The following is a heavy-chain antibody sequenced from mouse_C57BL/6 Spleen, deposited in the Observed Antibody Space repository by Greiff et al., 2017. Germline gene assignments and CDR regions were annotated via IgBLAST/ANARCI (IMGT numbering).Heavy chain of an antibody. D-gene: IGHD2-4*01. V-gene: IGHV5-17*01. CDR2: ISSGSSSI. Sequence: EVQVVESGGGLVKPGGSLKLSCAASGFTFSDYGMHWVRQAPEKGLAWVAYISSGSSSIYYADTGKGRFPISRDNAKNTLFLQMTSLRSEDTAMYYCARPLDDYDRYFDVWGTGTTVTVSS. CDR3: ARPLDDYDRYFDV. CDR1: GFTFSDYG. J-gene: IGHJ1*03.